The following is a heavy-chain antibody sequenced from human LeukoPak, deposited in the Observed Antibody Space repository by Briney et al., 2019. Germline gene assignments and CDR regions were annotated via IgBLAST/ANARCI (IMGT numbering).Heavy chain of an antibody. Sequence: MASETLSLTCTVSGGSLSRYYWSWIRQPAGKGLEWIGRIYTSGSTNYNPSLKSRVTMSVDTSKNQFSLKLNSVTTADTAVYYCVRGPNWSDVHIWFDPWGQGTLVTVSS. CDR3: VRGPNWSDVHIWFDP. V-gene: IGHV4-4*07. CDR1: GGSLSRYY. CDR2: IYTSGST. D-gene: IGHD1-1*01. J-gene: IGHJ5*02.